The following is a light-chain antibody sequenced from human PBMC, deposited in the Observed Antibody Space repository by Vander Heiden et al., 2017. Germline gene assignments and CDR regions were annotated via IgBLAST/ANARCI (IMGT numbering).Light chain of an antibody. CDR2: AAS. Sequence: DIQFTQSPSFLSASVGDRVTITRRASQGISSYLAWYQQKPGKAPKLLIYAASTLQSGVPSRFSGSGSGTEFTLTISSLQPEDFATYYCQQLNSYSTFGGGTKVEIK. CDR3: QQLNSYST. J-gene: IGKJ4*01. CDR1: QGISSY. V-gene: IGKV1-9*01.